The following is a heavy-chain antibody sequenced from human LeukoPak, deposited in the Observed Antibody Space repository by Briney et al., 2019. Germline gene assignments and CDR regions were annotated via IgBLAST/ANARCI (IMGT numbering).Heavy chain of an antibody. J-gene: IGHJ6*02. CDR2: IWYDGSNK. Sequence: GGSLRLSCAASGFTFSSYGMHWVRQAPGKGLEWVAVIWYDGSNKYYADSVKGRFTISRDNSENTLYLHMNSLRAEDTAVYYCARESGYYYDSSGYYYYYYGMDVWGQGTTVTVSS. D-gene: IGHD3-22*01. CDR1: GFTFSSYG. V-gene: IGHV3-33*08. CDR3: ARESGYYYDSSGYYYYYYGMDV.